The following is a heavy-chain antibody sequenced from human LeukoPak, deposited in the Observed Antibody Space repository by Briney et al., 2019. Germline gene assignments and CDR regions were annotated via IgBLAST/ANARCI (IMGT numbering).Heavy chain of an antibody. CDR2: IIPIFGTA. J-gene: IGHJ6*03. V-gene: IGHV1-69*13. CDR3: ARSYAPATVTYYYMDV. CDR1: RGTFISYA. Sequence: SVKVSCKASRGTFISYAISWVRQAPGQGLEWMGWIIPIFGTANYAQQFQGRVTITADESTSTAYMELSSLRSEDTAVYYCARSYAPATVTYYYMDVWGKGTTVTVSS. D-gene: IGHD4-11*01.